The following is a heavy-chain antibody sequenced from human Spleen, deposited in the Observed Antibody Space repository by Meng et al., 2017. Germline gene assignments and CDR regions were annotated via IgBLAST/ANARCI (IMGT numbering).Heavy chain of an antibody. V-gene: IGHV4/OR15-8*02. CDR3: ASWIYSCGWQ. D-gene: IGHD6-19*01. CDR2: IYHGGDT. J-gene: IGHJ4*02. CDR1: GGSISSIDW. Sequence: QGPLQGSGPGLVKPSGTLSLTCVVSGGSISSIDWWSWVRQPPGKGLEWIGEIYHGGDTNYNPSLKSRVTIAIDKSKNQFSLKLSSVTAADTAVYYCASWIYSCGWQWGQGALVTVSS.